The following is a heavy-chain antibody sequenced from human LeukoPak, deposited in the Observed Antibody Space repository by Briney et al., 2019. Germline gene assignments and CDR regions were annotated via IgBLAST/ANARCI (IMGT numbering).Heavy chain of an antibody. CDR2: IYPGDSDT. CDR1: GYSFTSYW. Sequence: GESLKISCKGSGYSFTSYWIGWVRQMPGKGLEWMGIIYPGDSDTRYSPSFQGQVTISADKSISTAYLQWSSLKASDTAMYYCARGDYYYDSSAHWFDPWGQGTLVTVSS. J-gene: IGHJ5*02. CDR3: ARGDYYYDSSAHWFDP. D-gene: IGHD3-22*01. V-gene: IGHV5-51*01.